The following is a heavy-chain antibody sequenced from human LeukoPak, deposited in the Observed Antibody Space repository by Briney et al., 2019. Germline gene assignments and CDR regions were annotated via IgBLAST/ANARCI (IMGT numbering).Heavy chain of an antibody. D-gene: IGHD1-26*01. J-gene: IGHJ3*02. CDR2: ITNNGGIT. Sequence: TGGSLRLSCAASGFIFSSYAMHWVRQAPRKGLEYVSAITNNGGITYYANSVRGRYTISRDNSKNTLYLQMGSLRPEDMAVYYCARVGASAETANAFDIWGQGTMVTVSS. CDR3: ARVGASAETANAFDI. V-gene: IGHV3-64*01. CDR1: GFIFSSYA.